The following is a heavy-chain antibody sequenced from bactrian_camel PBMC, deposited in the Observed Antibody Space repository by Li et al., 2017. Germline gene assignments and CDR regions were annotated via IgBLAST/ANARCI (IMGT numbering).Heavy chain of an antibody. J-gene: IGHJ4*01. Sequence: HVQLVESGGGSVQVGGSLVLSCTDNGAVYRVCSMGWYRQAPGQESEFVSTIMSDDGTTHYADSVRGRFTISQDNTKHTLYLQMNNLKPEDTAMYYCAADVPPCYGLGIRPAAYWGQETQVTVS. CDR1: GAVYRVCS. D-gene: IGHD5*01. CDR2: IMSDDGTT. V-gene: IGHV3S54*01. CDR3: AADVPPCYGLGIRPAAY.